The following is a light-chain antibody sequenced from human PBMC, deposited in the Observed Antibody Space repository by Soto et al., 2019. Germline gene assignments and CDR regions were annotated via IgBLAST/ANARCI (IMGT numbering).Light chain of an antibody. CDR2: DAS. V-gene: IGKV3D-15*01. CDR1: QSVDND. CDR3: QQYNNWPLP. Sequence: EIVMTQSPATLSVSPGDRATLSCRASQSVDNDLAWYPQKPGQPPRLLIYDASTRATGIPARFSGSQSGTEFTLTVSSLLAEDFAVYFCQQYNNWPLPFGGGTKVET. J-gene: IGKJ4*01.